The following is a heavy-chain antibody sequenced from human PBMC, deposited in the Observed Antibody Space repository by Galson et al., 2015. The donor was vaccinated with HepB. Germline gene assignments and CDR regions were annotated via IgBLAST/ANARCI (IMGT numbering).Heavy chain of an antibody. J-gene: IGHJ4*02. D-gene: IGHD5-12*01. CDR2: IYYSGST. V-gene: IGHV4-59*08. Sequence: ETLSLTCTVSGGSISSHYWRWIRQPPGKGLEWIGYIYYSGSTNYNPSLKSRVTISVDTSKNQFSLKLSSVTAADTAVYYCARHVGPSPAGGLRGTFDYWGQGTLVTVSS. CDR1: GGSISSHY. CDR3: ARHVGPSPAGGLRGTFDY.